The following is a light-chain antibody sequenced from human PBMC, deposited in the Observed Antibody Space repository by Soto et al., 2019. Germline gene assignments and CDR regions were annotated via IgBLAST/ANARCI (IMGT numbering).Light chain of an antibody. CDR2: EVS. CDR1: SSDVGNYKY. Sequence: QSALTQPAPVSGSPGQSITISCTGTSSDVGNYKYVSWYQHHPGKVPKLMIYEVSDRPSGVSNRFSGSKSGNTASLTISGLQAEDEADYYCSSYTDSSTQVFGGGTQLTVL. J-gene: IGLJ2*01. V-gene: IGLV2-14*01. CDR3: SSYTDSSTQV.